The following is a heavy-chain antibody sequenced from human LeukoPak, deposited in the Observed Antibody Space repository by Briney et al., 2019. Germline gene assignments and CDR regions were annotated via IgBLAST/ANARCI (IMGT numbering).Heavy chain of an antibody. D-gene: IGHD6-19*01. Sequence: GGSLRLSRAASGFTFSTYAMYWVRQAPGKGLEWVAVISYDGSSKYYADSVKGRFTISRDNSKNTLYLQMNSLRAEDTAVYYCAIAVAATEAFDIWGQGTMVTVSS. CDR3: AIAVAATEAFDI. CDR2: ISYDGSSK. CDR1: GFTFSTYA. V-gene: IGHV3-30-3*01. J-gene: IGHJ3*02.